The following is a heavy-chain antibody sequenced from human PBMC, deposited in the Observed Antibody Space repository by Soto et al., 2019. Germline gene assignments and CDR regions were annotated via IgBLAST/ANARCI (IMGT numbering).Heavy chain of an antibody. J-gene: IGHJ3*02. Sequence: ASVKVSCKASGYTFTSYAMHWVRQAPGQRLEWMGWINAGNGNTKYSQKFQGRVTITRDTSASTAYMELSSLRSEDTAVYYCARDTAWFGELPDAFDIWGQGTMVTVSS. D-gene: IGHD3-10*01. CDR3: ARDTAWFGELPDAFDI. V-gene: IGHV1-3*01. CDR1: GYTFTSYA. CDR2: INAGNGNT.